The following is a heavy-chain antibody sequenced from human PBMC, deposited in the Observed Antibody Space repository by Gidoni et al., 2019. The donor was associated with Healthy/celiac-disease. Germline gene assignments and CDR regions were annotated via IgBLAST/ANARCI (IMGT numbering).Heavy chain of an antibody. Sequence: QVQLVQSGAEVKKPGSSVKVSCKASGGTFSSYAISWVRQAPGQGLEWMGGIIPIFGTANYAQKFQGRVTITADKSTSTAYMELSSLRSEDTAVYYCARKIVGATRKDYYYYMDVWGKGTTVTVSS. CDR1: GGTFSSYA. CDR3: ARKIVGATRKDYYYYMDV. J-gene: IGHJ6*03. CDR2: IIPIFGTA. D-gene: IGHD1-26*01. V-gene: IGHV1-69*06.